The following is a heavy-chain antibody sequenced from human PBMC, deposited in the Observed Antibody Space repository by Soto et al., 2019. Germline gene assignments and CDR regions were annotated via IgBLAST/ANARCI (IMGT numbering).Heavy chain of an antibody. CDR3: ARDHTISPGMDV. J-gene: IGHJ6*02. V-gene: IGHV4-31*03. Sequence: SETLSLTCTVSVCSISSGGYDWTLFRQHPGKGLEWIGYIYYSGRTYYNPSLKSRVTISVDTSKNQFSLKLSSVTAADTAVYYCARDHTISPGMDVWGQGTTVTVSS. CDR1: VCSISSGGYD. D-gene: IGHD2-2*01. CDR2: IYYSGRT.